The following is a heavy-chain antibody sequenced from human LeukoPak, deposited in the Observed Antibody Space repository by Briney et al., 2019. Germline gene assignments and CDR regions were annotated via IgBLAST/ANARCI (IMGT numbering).Heavy chain of an antibody. V-gene: IGHV3-21*01. D-gene: IGHD1-26*01. Sequence: PGGSLRLSCAASGFTFSSYSMNWVRQAPGKGPEGVSSISSSSSYIYYADSVKGRFTISRDNAKNSLYLQMNSLRAEDTAVYYCAREADAGATLYYYYMDVWGKGTTVTISS. CDR3: AREADAGATLYYYYMDV. CDR2: ISSSSSYI. CDR1: GFTFSSYS. J-gene: IGHJ6*03.